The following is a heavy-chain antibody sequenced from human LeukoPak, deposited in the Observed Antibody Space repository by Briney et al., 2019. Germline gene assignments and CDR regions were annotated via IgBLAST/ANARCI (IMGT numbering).Heavy chain of an antibody. CDR2: INPNSGGT. Sequence: ASVKVSCKASGYTFTGYYMHWVRQAPGQGLEWMGWINPNSGGTNYAQKLQGRVTMTRDTSISTAYMELSRLRSDDTAVYYCARAHLKYSGYDSVAYWGQGTLVTVSS. CDR3: ARAHLKYSGYDSVAY. J-gene: IGHJ4*02. V-gene: IGHV1-2*02. D-gene: IGHD5-12*01. CDR1: GYTFTGYY.